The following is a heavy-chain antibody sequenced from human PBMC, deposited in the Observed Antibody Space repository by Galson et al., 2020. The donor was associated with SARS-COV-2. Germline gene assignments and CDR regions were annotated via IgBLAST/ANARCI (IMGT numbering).Heavy chain of an antibody. Sequence: GGSLRLSCAASGFSFSSYAMSWVRQAPGKGLECVSDISDNGGDTNYADSVKGRFTITIDNSKSTLYLQMNSLRAEDTAVYYCAKEVGYCSSASCYRLRALDYWGQGTLVTVSS. D-gene: IGHD2-2*01. CDR3: AKEVGYCSSASCYRLRALDY. CDR1: GFSFSSYA. V-gene: IGHV3-23*01. CDR2: ISDNGGDT. J-gene: IGHJ4*02.